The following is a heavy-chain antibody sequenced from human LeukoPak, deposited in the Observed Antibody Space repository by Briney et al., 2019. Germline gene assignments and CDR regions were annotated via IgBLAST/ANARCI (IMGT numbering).Heavy chain of an antibody. CDR3: AKPHDRRDSYLDY. CDR2: ISGSGGST. CDR1: GFTFSSYA. Sequence: GGSLRLSCAASGFTFSSYAMSWVRQAPGKGLEWVSAISGSGGSTYYAGSVKGRFTISRDNSKNTLYLQMNSLRAEDTAVYYCAKPHDRRDSYLDYWGQGTLVTVSS. V-gene: IGHV3-23*01. J-gene: IGHJ4*02. D-gene: IGHD5-24*01.